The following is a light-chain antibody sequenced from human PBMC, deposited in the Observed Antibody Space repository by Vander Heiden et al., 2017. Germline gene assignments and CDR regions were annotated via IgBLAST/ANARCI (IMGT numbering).Light chain of an antibody. CDR3: QRRSNWPPLT. CDR2: DSS. CDR1: QSVSSY. J-gene: IGKJ4*01. V-gene: IGKV3-11*01. Sequence: EIVLTQSPGTLPTSPGEIVTLPCRASQSVSSYLAWYQQRPSQAPRLLIYDSSTRATGIPGRFSGSESGTDFTLTISSLKPEDSAVYYCQRRSNWPPLTFGGGTKVEIK.